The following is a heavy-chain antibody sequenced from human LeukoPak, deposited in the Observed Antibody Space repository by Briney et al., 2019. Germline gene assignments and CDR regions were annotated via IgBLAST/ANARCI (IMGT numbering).Heavy chain of an antibody. CDR1: GASISGSDHY. D-gene: IGHD3-22*01. V-gene: IGHV4-61*02. Sequence: SEALSLTCTVSGASISGSDHYWSWVRRPAGKGLEWIGRIYSTGTTNYNPSLKRRVTLSIDTSKNQFSLNLKSASAADTAVYYCARGPFPRYYYDTSGYQWAFDVWGRGTKVTVSS. CDR3: ARGPFPRYYYDTSGYQWAFDV. CDR2: IYSTGTT. J-gene: IGHJ3*01.